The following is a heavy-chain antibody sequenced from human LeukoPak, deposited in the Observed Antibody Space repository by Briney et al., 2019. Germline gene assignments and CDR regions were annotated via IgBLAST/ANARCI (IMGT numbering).Heavy chain of an antibody. CDR1: GITFSSYE. CDR2: ISSSGSII. V-gene: IGHV3-48*03. D-gene: IGHD6-13*01. J-gene: IGHJ4*02. Sequence: GGSLRLSCAASGITFSSYEMNWVRQAPGKGLEWVSYISSSGSIIYYADSVKGRFTISRDNAKGSLYLQMNRLRAEDTAVYYCARGPRIAAAGTGYWGQGTLVTVSS. CDR3: ARGPRIAAAGTGY.